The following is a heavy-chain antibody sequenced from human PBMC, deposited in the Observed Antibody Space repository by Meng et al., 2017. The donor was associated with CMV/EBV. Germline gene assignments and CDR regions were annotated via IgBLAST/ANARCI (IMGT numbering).Heavy chain of an antibody. CDR1: GFTFSSYG. J-gene: IGHJ4*02. CDR3: ARDVAVWFYFDY. Sequence: GGSLRLSCAASGFTFSSYGMHWVRQAPGKGLEWVAVIWYDGSNKYYADSVKGRFTISRDNSKNTLYLQMNSLRAEDTAVYYCARDVAVWFYFDYWGQGTLVTVSS. D-gene: IGHD3-16*01. V-gene: IGHV3-33*01. CDR2: IWYDGSNK.